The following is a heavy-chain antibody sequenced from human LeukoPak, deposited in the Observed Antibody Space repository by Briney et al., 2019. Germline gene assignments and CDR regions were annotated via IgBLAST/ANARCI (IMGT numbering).Heavy chain of an antibody. J-gene: IGHJ3*01. CDR1: GYSFTNYW. CDR2: IDPSDSYT. CDR3: ARHAGDGGAFDV. D-gene: IGHD2-2*01. Sequence: GESLRISCKVSGYSFTNYWITWVRQMPGKGLEWMGRIDPSDSYTKYSPSLQGLVSISADKSIATAYLQWSSLEASDTAMYSCARHAGDGGAFDVWGQGTMVTVSS. V-gene: IGHV5-10-1*01.